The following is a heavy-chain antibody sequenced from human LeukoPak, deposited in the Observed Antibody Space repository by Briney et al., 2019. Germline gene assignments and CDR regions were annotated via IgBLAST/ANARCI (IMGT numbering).Heavy chain of an antibody. Sequence: SVKVSCKASGYTFTSYDINWVRQAPGQGLEWMGRIIPILGIANYAQKFQGRVTITADKSTSTAYMELSSLRSEDTAVYYCARDRGRPNWFDPWGQGTLVTVSS. V-gene: IGHV1-69*04. CDR3: ARDRGRPNWFDP. D-gene: IGHD6-6*01. CDR2: IIPILGIA. CDR1: GYTFTSYD. J-gene: IGHJ5*02.